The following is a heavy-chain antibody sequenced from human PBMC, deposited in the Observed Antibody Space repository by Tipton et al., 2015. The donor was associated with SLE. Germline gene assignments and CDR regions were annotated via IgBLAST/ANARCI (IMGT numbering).Heavy chain of an antibody. CDR1: GVSLSIYY. Sequence: TLSLTCTVSGVSLSIYYLTWIRQPAGKGLEYIGLIYSSRITNYNPSLKSRVTMSVDTSKTQFSLKLTSVTAADTAIYYCARGGYTYGHTLFDYWGQGTLVTVSS. D-gene: IGHD5-18*01. J-gene: IGHJ4*02. CDR2: IYSSRIT. V-gene: IGHV4-4*07. CDR3: ARGGYTYGHTLFDY.